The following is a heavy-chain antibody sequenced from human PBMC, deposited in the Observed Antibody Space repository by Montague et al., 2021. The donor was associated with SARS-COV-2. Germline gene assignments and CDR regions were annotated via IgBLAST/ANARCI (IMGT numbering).Heavy chain of an antibody. V-gene: IGHV4-38-2*02. CDR1: GYSISSGYY. CDR3: ARDCYDYGSGSYQRWFDP. Sequence: SETLSLTCTVSGYSISSGYYWGWIRQPPGKGLEWIGSIYHSWSTYYNPSLKSRVTISVDTSKNQFSLKLSSVTAADTAVYYCARDCYDYGSGSYQRWFDPWGQGTLVTVSS. J-gene: IGHJ5*02. CDR2: IYHSWST. D-gene: IGHD3-10*01.